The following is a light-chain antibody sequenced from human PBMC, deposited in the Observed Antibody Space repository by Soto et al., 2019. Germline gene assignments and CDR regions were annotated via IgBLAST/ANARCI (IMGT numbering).Light chain of an antibody. V-gene: IGKV1-39*01. CDR2: AVS. J-gene: IGKJ5*01. CDR3: QQANSFPPG. Sequence: DIQMTQSPSSLSASIGDRVTLTCRASQSIGTNLNWYQQRPGKAPKLLIYAVSSLQSGVSSRFSGSGSGTDFTLSINSLQREDFATYYCQQANSFPPGFGQGTRLEIK. CDR1: QSIGTN.